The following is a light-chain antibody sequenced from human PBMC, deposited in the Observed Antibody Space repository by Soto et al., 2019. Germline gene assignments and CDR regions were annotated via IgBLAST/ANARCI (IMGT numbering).Light chain of an antibody. CDR1: QSIRSN. V-gene: IGKV3-20*01. J-gene: IGKJ1*01. CDR2: GAS. Sequence: VMTQSPDTLSLSPGEGATLSCRVSQSIRSNLAWYQQRPGQAPRLLMYGASTRADGIQARFTGSGSGTDFTLTISRLEPEDFAVYYCKQYGSSGTCGQGTKVDIK. CDR3: KQYGSSGT.